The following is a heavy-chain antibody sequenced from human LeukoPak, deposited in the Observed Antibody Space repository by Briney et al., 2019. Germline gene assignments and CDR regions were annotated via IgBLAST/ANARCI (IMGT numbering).Heavy chain of an antibody. CDR2: IKQDGSEK. V-gene: IGHV3-7*01. J-gene: IGHJ3*02. CDR1: GFTFSSYW. CDR3: ATPIVGATTLKVAFDI. Sequence: QPGGSLRLSCAASGFTFSSYWMSWVRQAPGKGLEWVANIKQDGSEKYYVDSVKGRFTISRDNAKNSLYLQMNNLRAEDTAVYYCATPIVGATTLKVAFDIWGQGTMVTVSS. D-gene: IGHD1-26*01.